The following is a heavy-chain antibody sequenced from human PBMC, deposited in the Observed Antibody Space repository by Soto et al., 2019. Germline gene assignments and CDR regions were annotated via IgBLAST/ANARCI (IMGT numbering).Heavy chain of an antibody. J-gene: IGHJ4*02. CDR2: IIPIFGTA. CDR3: ARESLAAAGIPFDY. D-gene: IGHD6-13*01. V-gene: IGHV1-69*13. Sequence: ASVKVSCKASGGTFSSYAISWVQQAPGQGLEWMGGIIPIFGTANYAQKFQGRVTITADESTSTAYMELSSLRSEDTAVYYCARESLAAAGIPFDYWGQGTLVTVSS. CDR1: GGTFSSYA.